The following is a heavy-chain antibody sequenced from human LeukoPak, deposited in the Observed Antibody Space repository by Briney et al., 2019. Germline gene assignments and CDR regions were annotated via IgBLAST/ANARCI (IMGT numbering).Heavy chain of an antibody. Sequence: GGSLRLSFAASGFSFSDYGMNWVRRAPGKGLEWLSHINSNGAVISYADSVKGRFTISRDTAKSSLYLQMNSLQIEDTAIYFCARDPDGDYDFDYWGQGTLVTVSS. CDR3: ARDPDGDYDFDY. CDR2: INSNGAVI. J-gene: IGHJ4*02. V-gene: IGHV3-48*01. CDR1: GFSFSDYG. D-gene: IGHD4-17*01.